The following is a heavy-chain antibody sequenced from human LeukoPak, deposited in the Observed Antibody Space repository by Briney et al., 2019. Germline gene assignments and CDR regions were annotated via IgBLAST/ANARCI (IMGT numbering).Heavy chain of an antibody. V-gene: IGHV3-30*18. Sequence: PGGSLRLSCAASGFTFSSYGMHWVRQAPGKGLEWVAVISYDGSNKYYAGSVKGRFTISRDNSKNTLYLQMNSLRAEDTAVYYCAKDGYSSGWYAYYYYGMDVWGQGTTVTVSS. CDR2: ISYDGSNK. CDR3: AKDGYSSGWYAYYYYGMDV. D-gene: IGHD6-19*01. CDR1: GFTFSSYG. J-gene: IGHJ6*02.